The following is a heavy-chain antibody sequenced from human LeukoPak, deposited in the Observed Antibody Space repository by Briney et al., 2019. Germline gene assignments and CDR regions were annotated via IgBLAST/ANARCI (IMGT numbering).Heavy chain of an antibody. CDR2: IYTSGST. J-gene: IGHJ3*02. D-gene: IGHD4-17*01. CDR1: GGPISSGFYY. V-gene: IGHV4-61*02. CDR3: ARDTSDDYGDYGDAFDI. Sequence: PSETLSLTCTVSGGPISSGFYYWSWIRQPAGKGLGWIGRIYTSGSTNYNPSLKSRVTISVDTSKNQFSLKLSSVTAAGTAVYYCARDTSDDYGDYGDAFDIWGQGTMVTVSS.